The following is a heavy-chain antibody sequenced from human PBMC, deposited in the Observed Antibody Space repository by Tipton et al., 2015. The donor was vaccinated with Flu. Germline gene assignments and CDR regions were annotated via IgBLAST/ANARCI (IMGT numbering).Heavy chain of an antibody. V-gene: IGHV3-13*01. J-gene: IGHJ3*02. D-gene: IGHD1-26*01. CDR3: ARVKVGSDAFDI. CDR1: GFTFSSYD. Sequence: SLRLSCAASGFTFSSYDMHWVRQTTGQSLERVSGLRTSGDSFYAGSVKGRFTISREDAKNSLYLNMNSLRAGDTAVYYCARVKVGSDAFDIWGQGTVVTVSS. CDR2: LRTSGDS.